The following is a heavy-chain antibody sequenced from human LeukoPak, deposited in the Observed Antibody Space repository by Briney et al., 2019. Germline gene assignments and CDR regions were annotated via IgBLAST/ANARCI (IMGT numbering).Heavy chain of an antibody. CDR2: IYYSGST. J-gene: IGHJ4*02. CDR1: GGSISSYN. D-gene: IGHD2-8*01. V-gene: IGHV4-59*01. Sequence: SETLSLTCTVSGGSISSYNWSWIRQPPGKGLEWIGYIYYSGSTNYNPSLKSRVTISVDTSKNQFSLKLSSVTAADTAVYYCARVAAGVVMYYFDYWGQGTLVTVSS. CDR3: ARVAAGVVMYYFDY.